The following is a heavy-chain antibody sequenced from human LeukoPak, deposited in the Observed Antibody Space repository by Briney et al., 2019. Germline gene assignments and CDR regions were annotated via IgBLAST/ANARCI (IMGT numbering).Heavy chain of an antibody. CDR2: ISSSSSYI. J-gene: IGHJ6*04. D-gene: IGHD3-10*01. Sequence: GGSLRLSCAASGFPFSSYAMNRVRQAPGKGLEWVSSISSSSSYIYYADSVKGRFTISRDNAKNSLYLQMNSLRAEDTAVYYCARDLTVGMVRGVILGGMDVWGKGTTVTVSS. CDR1: GFPFSSYA. CDR3: ARDLTVGMVRGVILGGMDV. V-gene: IGHV3-21*01.